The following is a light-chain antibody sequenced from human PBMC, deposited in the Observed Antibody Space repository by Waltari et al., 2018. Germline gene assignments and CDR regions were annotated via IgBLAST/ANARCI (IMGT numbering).Light chain of an antibody. Sequence: SYVVTQPPSMSAAPGQTARITCGGRNIGSKSVHWYQQRPSQAPVLVVYDDKARPSGSPERFSGSNSGNTATLTISRVEAGDEADYYCQVWDINSDHIWVFGGGTKLTVL. CDR3: QVWDINSDHIWV. J-gene: IGLJ3*02. V-gene: IGLV3-21*02. CDR1: NIGSKS. CDR2: DDK.